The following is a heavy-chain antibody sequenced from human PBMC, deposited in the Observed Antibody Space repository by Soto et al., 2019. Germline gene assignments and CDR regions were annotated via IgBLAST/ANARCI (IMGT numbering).Heavy chain of an antibody. Sequence: GSLLLACTASGCSISTNAMYGVRQAPGKGLEWVSGISERGDTTHYADSVKGRFTISRDTSKNTLYLQLNTLRADDTAVYYCAKDKPGTTSFDYWGQGILVTVSS. D-gene: IGHD1-1*01. V-gene: IGHV3-23*01. J-gene: IGHJ4*02. CDR1: GCSISTNA. CDR3: AKDKPGTTSFDY. CDR2: ISERGDTT.